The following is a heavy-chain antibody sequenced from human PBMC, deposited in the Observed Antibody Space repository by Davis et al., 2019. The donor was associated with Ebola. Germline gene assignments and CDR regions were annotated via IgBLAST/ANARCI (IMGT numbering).Heavy chain of an antibody. Sequence: LRLSCAVYGGSFKGYYWSWIRQPPGKGLEWIGEINHKRYTNHNPSLKSRVTISVDTSKNQFSLKLSSVTAADTAMYYCARTPQYTSYGSYFDYWGQGALVTVSS. CDR3: ARTPQYTSYGSYFDY. CDR2: INHKRYT. D-gene: IGHD1-26*01. V-gene: IGHV4-34*09. J-gene: IGHJ4*02. CDR1: GGSFKGYY.